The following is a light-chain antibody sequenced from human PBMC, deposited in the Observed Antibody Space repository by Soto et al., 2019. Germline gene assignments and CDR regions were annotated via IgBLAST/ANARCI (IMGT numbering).Light chain of an antibody. CDR1: SGRIASNY. V-gene: IGLV6-57*04. Sequence: NFMLTQPHSVSGSPGKTVTISCTRSSGRIASNYVQWYQQRPGSVPTIVIYEDDQRLSGVPDRFYGSVDSSSNSASLIISGLKSEDEADYYCQSYDSAAFVVFGGGTKVTVL. J-gene: IGLJ2*01. CDR2: EDD. CDR3: QSYDSAAFVV.